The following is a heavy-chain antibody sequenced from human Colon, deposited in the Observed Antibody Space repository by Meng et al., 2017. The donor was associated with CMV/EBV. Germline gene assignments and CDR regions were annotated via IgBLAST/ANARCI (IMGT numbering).Heavy chain of an antibody. CDR3: ATFGGDFDY. V-gene: IGHV1-2*02. D-gene: IGHD3-3*01. CDR2: INPVTGDT. Sequence: QVQLVQSWAEVKEPGAAVKVSCKPSGYTFNGYFMHWVRQAPGQGLEWMGWINPVTGDTSYAQKFQVRVTMTRDTSISTAYMELSSLRSDDTAVYYCATFGGDFDYWGQGTLVTVSS. J-gene: IGHJ4*02. CDR1: GYTFNGYF.